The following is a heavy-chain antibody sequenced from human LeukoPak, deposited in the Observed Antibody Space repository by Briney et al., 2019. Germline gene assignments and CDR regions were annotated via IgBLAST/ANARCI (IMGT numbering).Heavy chain of an antibody. J-gene: IGHJ4*02. Sequence: PGGSLRLSCAASGFTVSSNYMSWVRQAPGKGLEWVSVIYSGGSTYYADSVKGRFTISRDNSKNTLYLQMNSLRAEDTAVYYCARIPAGTLFDYWGRGTLVTVSS. D-gene: IGHD6-19*01. CDR1: GFTVSSNY. V-gene: IGHV3-66*01. CDR2: IYSGGST. CDR3: ARIPAGTLFDY.